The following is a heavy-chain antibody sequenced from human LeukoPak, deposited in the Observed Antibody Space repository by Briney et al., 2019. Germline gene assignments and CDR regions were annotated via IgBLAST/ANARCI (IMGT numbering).Heavy chain of an antibody. CDR1: GFTFSSYA. Sequence: GGSLRLSCAASGFTFSSYAMSWVRQAPGKGLEWVSAISGSGGSTYYADSVKGRFTISRDNSKNTLYLQMNSLRAEDTAVYYCAKSTGIVVVPAAIIDYWGQGTLVTVSS. V-gene: IGHV3-23*01. J-gene: IGHJ4*02. CDR2: ISGSGGST. D-gene: IGHD2-2*02. CDR3: AKSTGIVVVPAAIIDY.